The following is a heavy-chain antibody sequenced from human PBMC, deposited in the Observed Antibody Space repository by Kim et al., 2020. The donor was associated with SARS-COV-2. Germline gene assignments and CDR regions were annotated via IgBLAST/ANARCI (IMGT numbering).Heavy chain of an antibody. J-gene: IGHJ6*02. Sequence: QKFQARVTITRDMSTSTAYMELSSLRSEDTAVYYCAADLPQSQNYGMDVWGQGTTVTVSS. V-gene: IGHV1-58*01. CDR3: AADLPQSQNYGMDV.